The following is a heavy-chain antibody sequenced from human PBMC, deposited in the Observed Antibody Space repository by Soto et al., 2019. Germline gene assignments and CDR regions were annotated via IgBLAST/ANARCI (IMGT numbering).Heavy chain of an antibody. CDR3: ARDPAGYYDSSGSLSRHYYYGMDV. J-gene: IGHJ6*02. Sequence: VKVSCKASGGTFSSYAISWVRQAPGQGLEWMGGIIPIFGTANYAQKFQGRVTITADESTSTAYMELSSLRSEDTAVYYCARDPAGYYDSSGSLSRHYYYGMDVWGQGTTVTVSS. CDR1: GGTFSSYA. D-gene: IGHD3-22*01. CDR2: IIPIFGTA. V-gene: IGHV1-69*13.